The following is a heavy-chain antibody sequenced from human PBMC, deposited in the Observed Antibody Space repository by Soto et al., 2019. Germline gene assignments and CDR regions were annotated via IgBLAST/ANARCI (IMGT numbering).Heavy chain of an antibody. CDR3: ATTWEDSSGYYYAAGDY. D-gene: IGHD3-22*01. CDR2: IIPIFGTA. J-gene: IGHJ4*02. CDR1: GGTFSSYA. V-gene: IGHV1-69*01. Sequence: QVQLVQSGAEVKKPGSSVKVSCKASGGTFSSYAISWVRQAPGQGLEWMGVIIPIFGTANYAQKFQGRVTINADESTSTAYMELSSLRSEDTAVYYCATTWEDSSGYYYAAGDYWGQGTLVTVSS.